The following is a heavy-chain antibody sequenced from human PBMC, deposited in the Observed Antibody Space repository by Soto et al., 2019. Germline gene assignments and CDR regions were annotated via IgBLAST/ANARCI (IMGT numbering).Heavy chain of an antibody. V-gene: IGHV4-31*03. J-gene: IGHJ3*02. CDR2: IHYSGSI. D-gene: IGHD3-10*01. CDR1: GGSMISGGYY. Sequence: QVLLQESGPGVVKPSQTLSLTCTVSGGSMISGGYYWSWIRQHPGEGLEWIGYIHYSGSIFYNPSLKSRATISLDTSKRQFSLELSSVTAADTAVYYCARDDWYYGSGSYGRGAFDIWGQGTMVTVSS. CDR3: ARDDWYYGSGSYGRGAFDI.